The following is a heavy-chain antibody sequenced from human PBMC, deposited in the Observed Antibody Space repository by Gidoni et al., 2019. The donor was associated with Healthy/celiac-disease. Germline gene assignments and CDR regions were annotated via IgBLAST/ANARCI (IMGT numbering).Heavy chain of an antibody. V-gene: IGHV3-30*03. Sequence: QVQLVESGGGVVQPGRSLRLSCAASGFTFSSYGMHWVRQAPGKGLEWVAVISYDGSNKYYADSVKGRFTISRDNSKNTLYLQMNSLRAEDTAVYYCATPVTWGQGTLVTVSS. CDR2: ISYDGSNK. CDR1: GFTFSSYG. D-gene: IGHD4-4*01. J-gene: IGHJ5*02. CDR3: ATPVT.